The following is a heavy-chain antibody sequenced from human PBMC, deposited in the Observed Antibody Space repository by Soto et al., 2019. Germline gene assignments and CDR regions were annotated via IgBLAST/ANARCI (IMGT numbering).Heavy chain of an antibody. CDR2: VFHTGGT. V-gene: IGHV4-4*02. D-gene: IGHD6-19*01. Sequence: QVQLQESGPGLVKPSETLSLTCTVSSYSIAGENWWSWVRQPPGLGLEWIGEVFHTGGTNYNPSLKSRVTMEVDKSKNQFSLKLISATAADTAVYYCARVFSSGSGWMYYFDFWGQGTLVSVSS. J-gene: IGHJ4*02. CDR3: ARVFSSGSGWMYYFDF. CDR1: SYSIAGENW.